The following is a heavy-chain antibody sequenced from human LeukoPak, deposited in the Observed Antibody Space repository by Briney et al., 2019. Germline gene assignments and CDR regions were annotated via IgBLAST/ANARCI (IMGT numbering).Heavy chain of an antibody. J-gene: IGHJ3*02. CDR1: GYTFTDYY. CDR2: INPHNGDT. D-gene: IGHD3-22*01. Sequence: ASVKVSCKTSGYTFTDYYMHWVRQAPGQGLEWMGWINPHNGDTNYAQKFQGWVTMTRDTSITTAYMELSRLRSEDTAVYYCARDGDYYDTPDAFDIWGQGTMVTVSS. CDR3: ARDGDYYDTPDAFDI. V-gene: IGHV1-2*04.